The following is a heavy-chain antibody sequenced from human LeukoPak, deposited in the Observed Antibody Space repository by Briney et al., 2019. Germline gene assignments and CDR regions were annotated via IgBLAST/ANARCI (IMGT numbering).Heavy chain of an antibody. CDR1: GCTFTGYY. D-gene: IGHD1-26*01. V-gene: IGHV1-8*02. Sequence: ASVKVSCKASGCTFTGYYMHWVRQAPGQGLEWMGWMNPNSGNTGYAQKFQGRVTMTRNTSISTAYMELSSLRSEDTAVYYCVRGLNWIVGATTFGYWGQGTLVTVSS. CDR3: VRGLNWIVGATTFGY. CDR2: MNPNSGNT. J-gene: IGHJ4*02.